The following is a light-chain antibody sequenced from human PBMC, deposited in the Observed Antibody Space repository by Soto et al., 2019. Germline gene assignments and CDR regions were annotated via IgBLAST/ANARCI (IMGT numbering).Light chain of an antibody. Sequence: QSALTQPASVSGSPGQSITISCTGTNSDVGGYDSVSWYQQHPGKAPKLMIFDVSHRPSGVSNRFSGSKSGNTASLTISGLQAEDEADYHCSSYTSSSTLVLFGGGTKVTVL. V-gene: IGLV2-14*01. J-gene: IGLJ2*01. CDR3: SSYTSSSTLVL. CDR1: NSDVGGYDS. CDR2: DVS.